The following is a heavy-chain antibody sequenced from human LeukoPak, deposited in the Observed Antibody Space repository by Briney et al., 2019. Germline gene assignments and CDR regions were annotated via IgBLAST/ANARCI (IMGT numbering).Heavy chain of an antibody. Sequence: GGSLRLSCAASGFTFSTYTMNWVSQAPGKGLEWVSGISTSDSRTYYADSVKGRFVISRDNSKNTLYLQMNSLRAEDTAVYYCAKRAAAGSGYYNFFVDVWGNGTSVTVSS. J-gene: IGHJ6*04. CDR1: GFTFSTYT. V-gene: IGHV3-23*01. D-gene: IGHD6-13*01. CDR2: ISTSDSRT. CDR3: AKRAAAGSGYYNFFVDV.